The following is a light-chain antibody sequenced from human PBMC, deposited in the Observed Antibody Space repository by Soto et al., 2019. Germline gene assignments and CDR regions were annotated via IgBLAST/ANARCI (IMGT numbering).Light chain of an antibody. V-gene: IGKV3D-7*01. Sequence: PGESATLSCTASQSVSSNYFAWYQQKPGQAPRLLIYGVSSRATGIPDRFSGSGSGTDFTLTISSLQPEDFATYYCQQANSFPLTFGGGTKVDIK. CDR1: QSVSSNY. CDR2: GVS. J-gene: IGKJ4*01. CDR3: QQANSFPLT.